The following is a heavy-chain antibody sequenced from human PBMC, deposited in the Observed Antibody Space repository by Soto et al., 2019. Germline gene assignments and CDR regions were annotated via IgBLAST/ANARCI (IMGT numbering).Heavy chain of an antibody. CDR1: GGSISSYY. Sequence: SETLSLTCTVSGGSISSYYWSWIRQPPGKGLEWIGYIYYSGSTNYNPSLKSRVTISIDTSKNQFSLKLSSVTAADAAVYYCARRYGGNFDYWGQGTPVTVSS. CDR3: ARRYGGNFDY. V-gene: IGHV4-59*01. D-gene: IGHD3-16*01. J-gene: IGHJ4*02. CDR2: IYYSGST.